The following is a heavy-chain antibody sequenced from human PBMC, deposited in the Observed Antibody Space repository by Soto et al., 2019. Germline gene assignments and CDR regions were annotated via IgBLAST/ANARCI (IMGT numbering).Heavy chain of an antibody. CDR2: IVVGSDNT. Sequence: SVNVSCKTSGFSFTSSAIQWVRQARGQRLEWIGWIVVGSDNTNYAQKFQERVTITRDLSTNTIYMDLSGLRSEDTAVYYCAESPSCWLNYYYGVLDVWG. CDR3: AESPSCWLNYYYGVLDV. CDR1: GFSFTSSA. D-gene: IGHD6-19*01. V-gene: IGHV1-58*02. J-gene: IGHJ6*02.